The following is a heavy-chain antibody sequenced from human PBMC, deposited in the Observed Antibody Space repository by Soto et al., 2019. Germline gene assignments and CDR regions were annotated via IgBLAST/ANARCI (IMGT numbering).Heavy chain of an antibody. CDR2: RHYDGTT. V-gene: IGHV4-59*01. D-gene: IGHD3-10*01. CDR3: ARGVGSVRGIIIKSFDY. CDR1: GGSISTSY. J-gene: IGHJ4*02. Sequence: SETLSLTCTVSGGSISTSYWGWIRQPPGKGMEWIGYRHYDGTTTYNPSLKSRVTISLDTSKNQFSLKLSSVTAADTALYFCARGVGSVRGIIIKSFDYWGLGTLVTVSS.